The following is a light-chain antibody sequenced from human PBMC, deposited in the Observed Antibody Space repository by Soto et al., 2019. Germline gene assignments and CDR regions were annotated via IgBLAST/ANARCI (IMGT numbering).Light chain of an antibody. J-gene: IGKJ1*01. V-gene: IGKV3-20*01. CDR2: AAS. CDR1: QSVTADY. CDR3: LQYGIPLWT. Sequence: EIALTQSPGILSLSPGERATLSCRASQSVTADYLAWYQQKPGQAPRLLIYAASIGATGIPDRFSGSGSGTDFTLTISRLEPEDSAVYYCLQYGIPLWTFGQGTKV.